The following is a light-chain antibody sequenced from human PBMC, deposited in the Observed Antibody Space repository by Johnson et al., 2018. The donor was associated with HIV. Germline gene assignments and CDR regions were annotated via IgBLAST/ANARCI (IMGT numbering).Light chain of an antibody. CDR3: AAWDDSLNGLYV. V-gene: IGLV1-51*01. J-gene: IGLJ1*01. CDR1: SSNIGNNY. Sequence: QFVLTQPPSVSAAPGQKVTISCSGSSSNIGNNYVSWYQQVPGTAPKLLIYDNNQRPSGVPDRFSGSKSDTSASLAISGLQSEDEGDYFCAAWDDSLNGLYVFGTGTKLTVL. CDR2: DNN.